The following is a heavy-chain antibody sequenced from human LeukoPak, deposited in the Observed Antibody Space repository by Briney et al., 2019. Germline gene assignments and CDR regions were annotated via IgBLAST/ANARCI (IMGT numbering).Heavy chain of an antibody. D-gene: IGHD3-16*01. V-gene: IGHV4-59*01. Sequence: SETLSLTRTVSGGSISSYYWSWIRQPPGKGLEWIGYIYYSGSTNYNPSLKSRVTISVDTSKNQFSLKLSSVTAADTAVYYCASGPRGSYLFDYWGQGTLVTVSS. CDR2: IYYSGST. CDR3: ASGPRGSYLFDY. CDR1: GGSISSYY. J-gene: IGHJ4*02.